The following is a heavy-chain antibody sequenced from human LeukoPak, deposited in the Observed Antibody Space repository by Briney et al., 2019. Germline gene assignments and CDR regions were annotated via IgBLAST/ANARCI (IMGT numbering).Heavy chain of an antibody. V-gene: IGHV3-15*01. Sequence: PGGSLRLSCAASGFTFSNAWMSWVRQAPGKGLEWVGRIKSKTDGGTTDCAAPVRGRFTISRDDSKNTLYLQMNSLKTEDTAVYYCTTAPWGYSYGTEYYYGMDVWGQGTTVTVSS. D-gene: IGHD5-18*01. CDR3: TTAPWGYSYGTEYYYGMDV. CDR1: GFTFSNAW. CDR2: IKSKTDGGTT. J-gene: IGHJ6*02.